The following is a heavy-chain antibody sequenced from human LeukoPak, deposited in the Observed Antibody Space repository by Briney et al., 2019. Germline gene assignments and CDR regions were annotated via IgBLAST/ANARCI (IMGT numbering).Heavy chain of an antibody. CDR1: GGSFSGYY. CDR2: INHSGST. V-gene: IGHV4-34*01. D-gene: IGHD3-9*01. Sequence: SETLSLTCAVYGGSFSGYYWSWIRQPPGKGLEWTGEINHSGSTNYNPSLKSRVTISVDTSKNQFSLKLSSVTAADTAVYYCARGILTGPPALYYYYYMDVWGKGTTVTVSS. CDR3: ARGILTGPPALYYYYYMDV. J-gene: IGHJ6*03.